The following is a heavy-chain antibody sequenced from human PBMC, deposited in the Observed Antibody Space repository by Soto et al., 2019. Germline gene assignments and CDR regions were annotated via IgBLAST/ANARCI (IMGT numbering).Heavy chain of an antibody. Sequence: QVQLVQSGAEVKKPGASVKVSCKASGYTFTSYAMHWVRQAPGQRLEWMGWINAGNGNTKYSQKFQGRVTITRDTSASTADMELSSLRSEDTAVYYCARDSFVAAARPGLLDYWGQGTLVTVSS. J-gene: IGHJ4*02. CDR3: ARDSFVAAARPGLLDY. D-gene: IGHD6-6*01. V-gene: IGHV1-3*01. CDR1: GYTFTSYA. CDR2: INAGNGNT.